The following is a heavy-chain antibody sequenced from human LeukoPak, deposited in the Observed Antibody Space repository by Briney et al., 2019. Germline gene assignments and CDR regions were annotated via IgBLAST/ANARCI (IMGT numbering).Heavy chain of an antibody. CDR1: GFTFSSYA. D-gene: IGHD6-19*01. J-gene: IGHJ4*02. Sequence: GRSLRLSCAASGFTFSSYAMHWVRQAPGQGLEWVALISYDGSDRYYADSVKGRFTISRDKSKNTLYLQMNSLRVEDTAVYYCARDRSSGWYPLPFDYWGQGTLVTVSS. CDR2: ISYDGSDR. CDR3: ARDRSSGWYPLPFDY. V-gene: IGHV3-30-3*01.